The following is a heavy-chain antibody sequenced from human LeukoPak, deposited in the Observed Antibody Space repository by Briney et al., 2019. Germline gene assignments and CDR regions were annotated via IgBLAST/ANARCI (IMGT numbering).Heavy chain of an antibody. CDR1: GGSISSYY. D-gene: IGHD3-22*01. J-gene: IGHJ5*02. V-gene: IGHV4-4*07. Sequence: KPSETLSLTCTVSGGSISSYYWSWIRQPAGKGLEWIGRIYTSGSTNYNPSLKSRVTMSVDTSKNQFSLKLSSVTAAATAVYYCARDPYDSSGYYYHWFDPWGQGTLVTVSS. CDR3: ARDPYDSSGYYYHWFDP. CDR2: IYTSGST.